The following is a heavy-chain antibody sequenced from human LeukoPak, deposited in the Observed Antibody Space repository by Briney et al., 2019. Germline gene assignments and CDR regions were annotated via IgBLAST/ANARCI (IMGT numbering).Heavy chain of an antibody. CDR1: GFTFSSYS. V-gene: IGHV3-15*01. CDR3: TTDPMIVVVITHY. CDR2: IKSKTDGGTT. J-gene: IGHJ4*02. Sequence: GGSLRLSCAASGFTFSSYSMNWVRQAPGKGLEWVGRIKSKTDGGTTDYAAPVKGRFTISRDDSKNTLYLQMNSLKTEDTAVYYCTTDPMIVVVITHYWGQGTLVTVSS. D-gene: IGHD3-22*01.